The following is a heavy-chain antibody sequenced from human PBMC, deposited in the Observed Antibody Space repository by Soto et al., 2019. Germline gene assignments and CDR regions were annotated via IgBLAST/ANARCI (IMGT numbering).Heavy chain of an antibody. Sequence: EVQLVESGGGLVQPGGSLRLSCAASEFTFNHYWMHWVRQVPGKGLEWVSRINTDGSTTNYEDTVMGRFTISRDNADNTVYLQMISLRAEDTAVYYCARGIYLKYGLDVWGQGATVTVS. J-gene: IGHJ6*02. V-gene: IGHV3-74*01. CDR1: EFTFNHYW. CDR3: ARGIYLKYGLDV. D-gene: IGHD3-16*02. CDR2: INTDGSTT.